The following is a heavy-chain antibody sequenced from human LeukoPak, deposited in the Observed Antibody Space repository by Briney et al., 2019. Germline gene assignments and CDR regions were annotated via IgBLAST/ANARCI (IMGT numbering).Heavy chain of an antibody. D-gene: IGHD3-22*01. V-gene: IGHV3-7*01. CDR3: ARDRNYYDSSGYHRVDY. CDR1: GFTFSNYW. J-gene: IGHJ4*02. Sequence: PGGSLRLSCEVSGFTFSNYWMNWVRQAPGKGLEWVAKIKPDGSEKYYVDSVKGRFTISRDNAKNSLYLQMNSLRAEDTAVYYCARDRNYYDSSGYHRVDYWGQGTLVTVSS. CDR2: IKPDGSEK.